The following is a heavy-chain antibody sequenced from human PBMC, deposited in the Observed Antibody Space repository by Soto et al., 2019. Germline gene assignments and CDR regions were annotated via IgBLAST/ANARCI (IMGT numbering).Heavy chain of an antibody. CDR2: IWYDGSNK. CDR1: GFTFNSYG. D-gene: IGHD7-27*01. V-gene: IGHV3-33*01. Sequence: QEQLVESEGCVVQPGRSLRLSCAASGFTFNSYGMHWVRQAPGKGLEWVAVIWYDGSNKYYGDSVKGRFTISRDNSKNTLYLQMNSLRAEDTAVYYCARDRSNSGFDYWGQGTLVTVSS. CDR3: ARDRSNSGFDY. J-gene: IGHJ4*02.